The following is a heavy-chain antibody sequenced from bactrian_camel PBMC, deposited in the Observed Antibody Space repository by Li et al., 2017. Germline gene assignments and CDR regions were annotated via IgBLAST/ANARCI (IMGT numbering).Heavy chain of an antibody. CDR2: ITSADVP. J-gene: IGHJ4*01. CDR3: AALRSAGPQFRGPGLDPRLYTL. V-gene: IGHV3S53*01. D-gene: IGHD1*01. Sequence: HVQLVESGGGSVQAGGSLRLSCAVSGYTASSNDMGWFRQAPGKEREGVAAITSADVPRYADSVKGRFTISKDNAKSTLYLQMNDVKPEDTAEYYCAALRSAGPQFRGPGLDPRLYTLWGQGTQVTVS. CDR1: GYTASSND.